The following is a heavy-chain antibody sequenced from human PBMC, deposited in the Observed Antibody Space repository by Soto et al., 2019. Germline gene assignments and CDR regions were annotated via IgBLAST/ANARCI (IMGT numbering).Heavy chain of an antibody. CDR2: ISYSGTT. CDR1: GDSISSNNNY. V-gene: IGHV4-30-4*01. J-gene: IGHJ5*02. CDR3: ARGRGYSYGLDP. Sequence: SETLSLTCTFSGDSISSNNNYLSWIRQPPGEGLEWIGFISYSGTTSYSLSLKSRVAISLDTSKNQFSLSLSSVTAADTAVYYCARGRGYSYGLDPWGQGTLVTVSS. D-gene: IGHD5-18*01.